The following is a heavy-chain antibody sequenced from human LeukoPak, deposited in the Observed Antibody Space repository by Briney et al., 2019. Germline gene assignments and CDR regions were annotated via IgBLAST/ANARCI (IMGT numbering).Heavy chain of an antibody. CDR2: ITDSGFTT. V-gene: IGHV3-23*01. CDR1: GFTFSSYA. Sequence: PGGSLRLSCAASGFTFSSYAMSWVRQAPGKGLEWVSGITDSGFTTFYANSVKGRFTISRDNSKNTLYLQMNSLRAEDTAVYYCANAGFCSSTTCYTPFDHWGQGTLVTVSS. D-gene: IGHD2-2*02. CDR3: ANAGFCSSTTCYTPFDH. J-gene: IGHJ4*02.